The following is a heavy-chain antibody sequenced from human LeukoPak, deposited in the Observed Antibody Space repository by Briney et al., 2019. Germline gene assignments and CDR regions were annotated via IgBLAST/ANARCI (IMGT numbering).Heavy chain of an antibody. CDR2: ISAYNGNT. V-gene: IGHV1-18*01. D-gene: IGHD2-15*01. CDR3: ARAVVAATPYYYYMDV. J-gene: IGHJ6*03. CDR1: GYTFTSYG. Sequence: GASVKVSCKASGYTFTSYGISWVRQAPGQGLEWMGWISAYNGNTNYAQKLQGRVTMTTDTSTSTAYMELRSLRSDDTAVYYCARAVVAATPYYYYMDVWGKGTTVTVSS.